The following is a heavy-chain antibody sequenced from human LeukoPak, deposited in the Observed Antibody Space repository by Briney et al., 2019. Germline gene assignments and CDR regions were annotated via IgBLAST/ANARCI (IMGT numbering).Heavy chain of an antibody. CDR2: IKQDGSEK. Sequence: GESLKISCKGSGYSFSSYWMSWVRQAPGKGLEWVANIKQDGSEKYYVDSVKGRFTISRDNAKNSLYLQMNSLRAEDTAVYYCARLRGLVMWYWGQGTLVTVSS. D-gene: IGHD3/OR15-3a*01. CDR1: GYSFSSYW. CDR3: ARLRGLVMWY. J-gene: IGHJ4*02. V-gene: IGHV3-7*01.